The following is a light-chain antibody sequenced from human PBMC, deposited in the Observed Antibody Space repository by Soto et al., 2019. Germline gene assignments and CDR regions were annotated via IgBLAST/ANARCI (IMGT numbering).Light chain of an antibody. Sequence: EIVLTQTPATLSVSPGDRVTLSCRASQSVSNYLTWYQQKPGQAPRLLIYEASKRATGIPARFSGSGSGTDFTLTISSLETEDFAVYFCQQYSRWPRETFGPGTKVDI. CDR3: QQYSRWPRET. J-gene: IGKJ3*01. CDR1: QSVSNY. V-gene: IGKV3-11*01. CDR2: EAS.